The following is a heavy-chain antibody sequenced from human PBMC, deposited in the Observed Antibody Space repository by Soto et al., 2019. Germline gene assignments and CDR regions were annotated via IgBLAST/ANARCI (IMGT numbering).Heavy chain of an antibody. CDR1: GFTFSDYY. D-gene: IGHD2-2*01. J-gene: IGHJ6*02. V-gene: IGHV3-11*01. CDR3: ARGLYCSSTSCYGGNYYYYGMDV. CDR2: ISSSGNTI. Sequence: GGSLRLSCAASGFTFSDYYMSWIRQAPGKGLEWVSYISSSGNTIYYADSVKGRFTISRDNAKNSLYLQMNSLRAEDTAVYYCARGLYCSSTSCYGGNYYYYGMDVWGQGTTVTVS.